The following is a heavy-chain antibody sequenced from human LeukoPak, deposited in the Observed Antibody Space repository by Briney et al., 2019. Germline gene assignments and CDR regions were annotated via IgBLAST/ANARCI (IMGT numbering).Heavy chain of an antibody. CDR3: ARDKRDGYNWAFDI. V-gene: IGHV3-66*01. CDR2: IYSGGST. D-gene: IGHD5-24*01. Sequence: GGSLRLSCAASGFTVSTNYMSWVRQAPGEGLEWVSAIYSGGSTYYADSVKGRFTIPRDNTKNTLYLQMNSLRAEDTAVYYCARDKRDGYNWAFDIWGQGTMVTVCS. CDR1: GFTVSTNY. J-gene: IGHJ3*02.